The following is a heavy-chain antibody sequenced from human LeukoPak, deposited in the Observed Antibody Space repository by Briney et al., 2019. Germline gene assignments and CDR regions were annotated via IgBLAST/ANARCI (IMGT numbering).Heavy chain of an antibody. CDR1: GFTFSYYG. Sequence: GGSLRLSCAASGFTFSYYGMHWVRQVPGKGLEWVAVIWYDGSQKYYADSVKGRFTISRDNSKNTLFLQMNSLRAEDTAVYYCARDRCSGGSCDPSAEYYQHWGLGTLVTVSS. D-gene: IGHD2-15*01. V-gene: IGHV3-33*01. CDR2: IWYDGSQK. J-gene: IGHJ1*01. CDR3: ARDRCSGGSCDPSAEYYQH.